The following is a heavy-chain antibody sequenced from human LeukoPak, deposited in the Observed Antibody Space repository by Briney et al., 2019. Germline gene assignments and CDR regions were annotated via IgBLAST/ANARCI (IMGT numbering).Heavy chain of an antibody. CDR2: ISGSADVT. V-gene: IGHV3-23*01. CDR3: AKDTDDYLLD. D-gene: IGHD5-12*01. CDR1: GFTFSSYW. J-gene: IGHJ4*02. Sequence: GGSLRLSCAASGFTFSSYWMSWVRQAPGKGLEWVSDISGSADVTYYADSVKGRFIISRDNSKNTLYLQMNSLRAEDTAVYYCAKDTDDYLLDWGQGTLVTVSS.